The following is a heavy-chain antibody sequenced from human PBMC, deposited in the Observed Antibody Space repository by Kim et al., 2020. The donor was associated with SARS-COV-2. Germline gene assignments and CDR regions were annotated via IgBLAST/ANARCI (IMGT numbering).Heavy chain of an antibody. Sequence: KYSQNFQGRVTMTRDTSASTAYMELSSLGSEDTAVYYCARPYGSGSYGYWGQGTLVTVSS. J-gene: IGHJ4*02. CDR3: ARPYGSGSYGY. D-gene: IGHD3-10*01. V-gene: IGHV1-3*01.